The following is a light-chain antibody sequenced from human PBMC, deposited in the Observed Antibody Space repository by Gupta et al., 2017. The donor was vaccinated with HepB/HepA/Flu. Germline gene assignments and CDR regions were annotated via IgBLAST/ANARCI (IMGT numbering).Light chain of an antibody. CDR1: QSISSH. J-gene: IGKJ2*01. CDR2: GAS. CDR3: QQSYSTPWRYT. V-gene: IGKV1-39*01. Sequence: DIQMTQSPSSLSASVGDRVTITCRASQSISSHLNWYQQKPRKAPKLLIYGASSLQSGVPSRFSGSGSGTDFTLTISSLQPEDFATYYCQQSYSTPWRYTFGQGTKLEIK.